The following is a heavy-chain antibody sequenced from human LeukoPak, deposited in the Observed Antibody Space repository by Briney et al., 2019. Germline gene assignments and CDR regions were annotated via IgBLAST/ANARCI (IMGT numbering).Heavy chain of an antibody. Sequence: PGGSLRLSCAASGFTFSASDMNWVRQTPGKGLEWVSAMSSSDDGRYYAASVRGRFTISRDTSRSTLYLQMNSLRAEDAAVYYCAKAPVTSCRGAFCYPFDYWGQGTLVTVSS. CDR1: GFTFSASD. CDR3: AKAPVTSCRGAFCYPFDY. D-gene: IGHD2-15*01. V-gene: IGHV3-23*01. CDR2: MSSSDDGR. J-gene: IGHJ4*02.